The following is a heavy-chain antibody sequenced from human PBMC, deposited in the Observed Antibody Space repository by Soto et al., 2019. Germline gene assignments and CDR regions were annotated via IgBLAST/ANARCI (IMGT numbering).Heavy chain of an antibody. CDR3: AKDLGLYGDYYYYYMDV. CDR1: GFTFSSYG. D-gene: IGHD2-2*02. V-gene: IGHV3-30*18. J-gene: IGHJ6*03. CDR2: ISYDGSNK. Sequence: GGSLRLSCAASGFTFSSYGMHWVRQAPGKGLEWVAVISYDGSNKYYADSVKGRFTISRDNSKNTQYLQMNSLRAEDTAVYYCAKDLGLYGDYYYYYMDVWGKGTTVTVSS.